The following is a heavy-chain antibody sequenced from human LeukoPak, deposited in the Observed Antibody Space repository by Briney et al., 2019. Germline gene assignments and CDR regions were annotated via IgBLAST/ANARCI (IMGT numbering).Heavy chain of an antibody. Sequence: GGSLRLSCAASGFTFSNYGMYWVRQPPGKGLEWVAFIRDDGSNKYYADSVKGRFTISRDNSKNTLYLQMNSLRAEDTAVYYCAKGYSGWSTDYWDQETLVTVSS. J-gene: IGHJ4*02. CDR1: GFTFSNYG. V-gene: IGHV3-30*02. D-gene: IGHD6-19*01. CDR3: AKGYSGWSTDY. CDR2: IRDDGSNK.